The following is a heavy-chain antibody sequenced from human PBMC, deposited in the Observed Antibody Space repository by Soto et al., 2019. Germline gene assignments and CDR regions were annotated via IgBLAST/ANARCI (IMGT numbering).Heavy chain of an antibody. D-gene: IGHD3-16*02. J-gene: IGHJ6*02. CDR3: ARDLSWLSYYYYGMDV. CDR2: IDPSDSYT. Sequence: PGESLKISCKGSGYSFTSYWISWVRQMPGKGLEWMGRIDPSDSYTNYSPSFQGHVTISADKSISTAYLQWSSLKASDTAMYYFARDLSWLSYYYYGMDVWGQGTTVTVSS. CDR1: GYSFTSYW. V-gene: IGHV5-10-1*01.